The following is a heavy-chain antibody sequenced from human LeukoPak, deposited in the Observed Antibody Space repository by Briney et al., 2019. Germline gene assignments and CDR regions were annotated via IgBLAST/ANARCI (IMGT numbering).Heavy chain of an antibody. CDR3: ARPGDSYGRGYDY. CDR1: GGSFSGYY. D-gene: IGHD5-18*01. J-gene: IGHJ4*02. CDR2: INHSGST. Sequence: SETQSLTCAVYGGSFSGYYWSWIRQPPGKGLEWIGEINHSGSTNYNPSLKSRVTISVGTSKNQFSLKLSSVTAADTAVYYCARPGDSYGRGYDYWGQGTLVTVSS. V-gene: IGHV4-34*01.